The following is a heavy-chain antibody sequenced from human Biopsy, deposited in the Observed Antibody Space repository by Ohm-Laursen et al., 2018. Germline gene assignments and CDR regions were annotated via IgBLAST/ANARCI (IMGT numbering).Heavy chain of an antibody. J-gene: IGHJ5*02. CDR1: GFTFSGHA. CDR2: INGGGGST. CDR3: ARDLYDFCGGCPFDP. D-gene: IGHD3-3*01. V-gene: IGHV3-23*01. Sequence: GSLRLSCAASGFTFSGHAMSWVRQAPGKGLECVSIINGGGGSTWYSDPVKGRFTISRDNSKNTLYLQMNSLRAEDTAMYYCARDLYDFCGGCPFDPWGQGTLVTVS.